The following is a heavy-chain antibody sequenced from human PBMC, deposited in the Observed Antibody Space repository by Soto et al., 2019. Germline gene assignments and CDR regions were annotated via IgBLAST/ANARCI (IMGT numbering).Heavy chain of an antibody. CDR2: ISYGGGTT. CDR1: EFTFSNYA. J-gene: IGHJ4*02. D-gene: IGHD3-22*01. V-gene: IGHV3-23*01. CDR3: AKNPGYYYDSTGYHFDY. Sequence: PGGSLGLSCPASEFTFSNYAMSWVRQAPGKGLEWVSAISYGGGTTYYADSVKGRFTIPRDNSKNTLYLQMNSLRAEDTAVYYCAKNPGYYYDSTGYHFDYWGQGTLVTVSS.